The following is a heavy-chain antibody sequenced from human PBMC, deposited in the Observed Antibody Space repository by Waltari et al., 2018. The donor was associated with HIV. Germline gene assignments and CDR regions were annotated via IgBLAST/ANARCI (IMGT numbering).Heavy chain of an antibody. D-gene: IGHD3-10*01. Sequence: EVQVVESGGGLVQPGGSLRLACAASGFTFSSYEMNWFRQAPGKGLEWVSYISSSGSTIYFADSVKGRFTMSRDNAKNSLYLRMNSLRAEDTAVYYCARAFMIRGTGAFDIWGQGTMVTVSS. J-gene: IGHJ3*02. CDR2: ISSSGSTI. V-gene: IGHV3-48*03. CDR1: GFTFSSYE. CDR3: ARAFMIRGTGAFDI.